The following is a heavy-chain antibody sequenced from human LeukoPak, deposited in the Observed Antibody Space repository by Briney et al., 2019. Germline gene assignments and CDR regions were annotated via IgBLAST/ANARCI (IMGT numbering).Heavy chain of an antibody. V-gene: IGHV4-34*01. J-gene: IGHJ4*02. CDR1: GGSFSGYY. D-gene: IGHD3-16*02. CDR2: INHSGST. CDR3: ARGRWFYRHPYYFDY. Sequence: SETLSLTCAVYGGSFSGYYWSWIRQPPGKGLEWIGEINHSGSTNYNPSLKSRVTISIDTSKNQFSLKLSSVTAADTAVYYCARGRWFYRHPYYFDYWGQGTLVTVSS.